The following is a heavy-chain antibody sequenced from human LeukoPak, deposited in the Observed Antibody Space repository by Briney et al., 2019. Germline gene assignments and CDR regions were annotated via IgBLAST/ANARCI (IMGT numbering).Heavy chain of an antibody. Sequence: ASVKVSCKASGGTFSSYAISWVRQAPGQGLEWMGRIIPIFGTANYAQKFQGRVTITTDESTSTAYMELSSLRSEDTAVYYCARAVSDYYDSSGSKAFDYWGQGTLVTVSS. CDR3: ARAVSDYYDSSGSKAFDY. CDR2: IIPIFGTA. J-gene: IGHJ4*02. CDR1: GGTFSSYA. V-gene: IGHV1-69*05. D-gene: IGHD3-22*01.